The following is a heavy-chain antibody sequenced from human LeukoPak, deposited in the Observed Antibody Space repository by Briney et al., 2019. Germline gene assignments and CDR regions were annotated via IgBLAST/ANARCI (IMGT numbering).Heavy chain of an antibody. CDR2: IYYSGST. CDR3: ARGSVAQTK. J-gene: IGHJ4*02. Sequence: PSETLSLTCTVSGGSISSYYWSWIRQPPGKGLEWIGYIYYSGSTNYNPSLKSRVTISVDTSKNQFSLKLSSVTAADTAVYYCARGSVAQTKWGQGTLVTVSS. V-gene: IGHV4-59*01. D-gene: IGHD6-19*01. CDR1: GGSISSYY.